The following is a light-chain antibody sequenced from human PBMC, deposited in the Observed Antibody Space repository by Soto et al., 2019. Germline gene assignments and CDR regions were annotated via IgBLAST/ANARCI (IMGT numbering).Light chain of an antibody. J-gene: IGKJ1*01. CDR2: WAS. CDR1: QSVLYTSNNKNY. CDR3: QQYYSNPRT. Sequence: DIVMTQSPDPLPVSLGERATINCKSSQSVLYTSNNKNYLAWYQQKPGQSPKLLIYWASTRESGVPDRFSGSGSGTDFTLTISSLQAEDVAVYYCQQYYSNPRTFXQGTKVDIK. V-gene: IGKV4-1*01.